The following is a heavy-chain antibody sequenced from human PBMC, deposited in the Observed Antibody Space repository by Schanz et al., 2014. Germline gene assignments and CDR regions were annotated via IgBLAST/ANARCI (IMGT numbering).Heavy chain of an antibody. CDR3: ARGTDWNLHY. CDR1: GFTFSSYA. Sequence: VQLVESGGGLVKPGGSLRLSCAASGFTFSSYAMSWVRQAPGKGLEWVANIKQHGNEKYYVDSVKGRFTISRDNAKISLYLQMNSLRAGDTAVYYCARGTDWNLHYWGQGALVTVSS. D-gene: IGHD1-1*01. J-gene: IGHJ4*02. V-gene: IGHV3-7*04. CDR2: IKQHGNEK.